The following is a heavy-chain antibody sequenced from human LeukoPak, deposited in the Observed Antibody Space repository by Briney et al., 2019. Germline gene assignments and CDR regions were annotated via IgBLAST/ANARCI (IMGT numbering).Heavy chain of an antibody. V-gene: IGHV3-23*01. CDR3: AKDRVSVVTPAYFDY. J-gene: IGHJ4*02. CDR2: ISGSGGST. D-gene: IGHD4-23*01. CDR1: GFTFSSYA. Sequence: GGSLRLSCAASGFTFSSYAMSWVRQAPGKGLEWVSAISGSGGSTYYADSVKGRFTISRDNSKNTLYLQMNSLRAEDTAVYYCAKDRVSVVTPAYFDYWGQGTLVTVSS.